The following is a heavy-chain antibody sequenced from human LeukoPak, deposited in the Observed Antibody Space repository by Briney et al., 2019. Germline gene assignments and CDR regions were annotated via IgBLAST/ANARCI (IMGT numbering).Heavy chain of an antibody. Sequence: SETLSLTCTVSGGSISGYYWGWIRQPPGKGLEWIGSIYHSGSTYYNPSLKSRVTISVDTSKNQFSLKLSSVTAADTAVYYCARGSITMVRGVIISDPFDYWGQGTLVTVSS. J-gene: IGHJ4*02. CDR2: IYHSGST. CDR1: GGSISGYY. D-gene: IGHD3-10*01. V-gene: IGHV4-38-2*02. CDR3: ARGSITMVRGVIISDPFDY.